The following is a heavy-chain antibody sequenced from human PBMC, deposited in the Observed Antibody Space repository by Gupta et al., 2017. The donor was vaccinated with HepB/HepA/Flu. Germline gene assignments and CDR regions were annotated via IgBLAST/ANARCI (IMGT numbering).Heavy chain of an antibody. CDR1: GFTFSSYG. Sequence: QVQLVESGGGVVQPGRSLRLSCAASGFTFSSYGMHWVRQAPGKGLEWVAVISYDGSNKYYADSVKGRFTISRDNSKNTLYLQMNSLRAEDTAVYYCAKECRMERGYITMVRGVEKPDYWGQGTLVTVSS. D-gene: IGHD3-10*01. CDR2: ISYDGSNK. V-gene: IGHV3-30*18. CDR3: AKECRMERGYITMVRGVEKPDY. J-gene: IGHJ4*02.